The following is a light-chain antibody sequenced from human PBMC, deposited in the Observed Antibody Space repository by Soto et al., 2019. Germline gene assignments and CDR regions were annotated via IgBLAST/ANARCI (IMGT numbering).Light chain of an antibody. J-gene: IGKJ5*01. Sequence: DIQMTHSPSSLSASVGDTVTITCRSSQDVGRWLSWYQQKPGKAPKILIFAASSLQSGVPSRFSGSGSGTDFTLTITSLQSEDFATYYCQHAKSFPVTFGQGTRLEIK. CDR1: QDVGRW. V-gene: IGKV1D-12*01. CDR2: AAS. CDR3: QHAKSFPVT.